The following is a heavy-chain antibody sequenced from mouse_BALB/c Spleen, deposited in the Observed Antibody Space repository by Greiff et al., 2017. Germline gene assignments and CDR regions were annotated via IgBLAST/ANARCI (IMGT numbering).Heavy chain of an antibody. J-gene: IGHJ3*01. CDR2: IRNKANGYTT. Sequence: EVKLEESGGGLVQPGGSLRLSCATSGFTFTDYYMSWVRQPPGKALEWLGFIRNKANGYTTEYSASVKGRFTISRDNSQSILYLQMNTLRAEDSATYYCARDERRGFAYWGQGTLVTVSA. CDR3: ARDERRGFAY. V-gene: IGHV7-3*02. CDR1: GFTFTDYY.